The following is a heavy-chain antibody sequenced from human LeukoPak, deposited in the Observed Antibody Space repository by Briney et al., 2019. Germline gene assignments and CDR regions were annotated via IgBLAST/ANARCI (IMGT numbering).Heavy chain of an antibody. Sequence: ASVTVSCKASGGTFSNYAIHWVRQAPGQRFEWMGWINAGNGHTKYSQNFQGRVTITRDSSASTVYMELSSLTSEDTAVYYCARGIWSARTVDYYLDSWGQGTLVTVSS. CDR2: INAGNGHT. V-gene: IGHV1-3*01. D-gene: IGHD2-21*01. CDR3: ARGIWSARTVDYYLDS. CDR1: GGTFSNYA. J-gene: IGHJ4*02.